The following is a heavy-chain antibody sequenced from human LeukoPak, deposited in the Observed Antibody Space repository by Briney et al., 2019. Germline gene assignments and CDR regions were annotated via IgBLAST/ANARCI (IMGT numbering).Heavy chain of an antibody. V-gene: IGHV3-30*04. Sequence: GGSLRLSCEASGFPFDGYALHWVHQAPGKGLEWVALISYNGNIIEYADSVKGRFTISRDNSKNTLFLLMNSLTHEDTAVYYCARGVEVVAADVFDHWGQGSLVTVSS. CDR2: ISYNGNII. J-gene: IGHJ4*02. CDR3: ARGVEVVAADVFDH. CDR1: GFPFDGYA. D-gene: IGHD2-2*01.